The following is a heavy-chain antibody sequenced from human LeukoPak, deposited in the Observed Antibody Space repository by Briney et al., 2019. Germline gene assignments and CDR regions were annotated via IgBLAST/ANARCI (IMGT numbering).Heavy chain of an antibody. J-gene: IGHJ5*02. CDR3: ARISTDYDFWSGPRSPFDP. V-gene: IGHV4-39*07. Sequence: PSETLSLTCTVSGGSISSSSYYWGWIRQPPGKGLEWTGSIYYSGSTYYNPSLKSRVTISVDTSKNQFSLKLSSVTAADTAVYYCARISTDYDFWSGPRSPFDPWGQGTLVTVSS. CDR2: IYYSGST. D-gene: IGHD3-3*01. CDR1: GGSISSSSYY.